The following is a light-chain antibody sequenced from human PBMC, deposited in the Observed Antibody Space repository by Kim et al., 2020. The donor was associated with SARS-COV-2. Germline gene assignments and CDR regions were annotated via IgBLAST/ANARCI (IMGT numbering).Light chain of an antibody. CDR2: SNN. J-gene: IGLJ1*01. V-gene: IGLV1-44*01. CDR3: AAWDDSLNGPNYV. Sequence: VTISFSGSSSNIGSNTVTWYQQLPGTAPKLLIYSNNQRPSGVPDRFSGSKSGTSASLAISGLQSEDEADYYCAAWDDSLNGPNYVFGTGTKVTVL. CDR1: SSNIGSNT.